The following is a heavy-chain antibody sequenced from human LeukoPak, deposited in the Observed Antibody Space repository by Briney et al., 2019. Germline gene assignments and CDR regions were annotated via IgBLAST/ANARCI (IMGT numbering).Heavy chain of an antibody. CDR1: GFTFSSSW. CDR3: ARDRAYKSFDY. CDR2: IKPGGSEG. Sequence: GGSLRLSCAASGFTFSSSWMTWVRQAPGKGLGWVATIKPGGSEGSYVDSVKGRFTISRDNAKNSLFLQMISLRAEDTAVYYCARDRAYKSFDYWGQGALVTVSS. V-gene: IGHV3-7*04. D-gene: IGHD3-16*01. J-gene: IGHJ4*02.